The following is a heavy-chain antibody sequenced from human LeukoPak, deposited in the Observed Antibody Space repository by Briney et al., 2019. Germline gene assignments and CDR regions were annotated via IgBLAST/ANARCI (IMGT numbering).Heavy chain of an antibody. J-gene: IGHJ4*02. CDR3: ARDESSYGSRGDY. CDR1: GFTFSSYS. V-gene: IGHV3-21*01. Sequence: GGSLRLSCAASGFTFSSYSMNWVRQAPGKGLEWVSSISSSSSYIYYADSVKGRFTISRDNAKNSLYLQMNSLRAEDTAVYYCARDESSYGSRGDYWGQGTLVTVSS. CDR2: ISSSSSYI. D-gene: IGHD5-18*01.